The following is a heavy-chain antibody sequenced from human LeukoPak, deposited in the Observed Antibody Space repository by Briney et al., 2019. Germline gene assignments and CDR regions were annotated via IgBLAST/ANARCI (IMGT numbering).Heavy chain of an antibody. CDR1: GLTFSGSA. J-gene: IGHJ4*02. Sequence: QPGGSLLLSCEASGLTFSGSAMHWVRQASGKGLEWVGRIRSKANSYSTAYAAWVKGMFTISREDSKNTSYLQMNSLKTEDKAVYYCTRQPSYCSGGSCYSGGIDYWGQGTLVTVSS. V-gene: IGHV3-73*01. CDR3: TRQPSYCSGGSCYSGGIDY. D-gene: IGHD2-15*01. CDR2: IRSKANSYST.